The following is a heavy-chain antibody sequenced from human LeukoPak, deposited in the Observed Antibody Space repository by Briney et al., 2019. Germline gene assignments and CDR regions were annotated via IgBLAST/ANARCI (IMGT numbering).Heavy chain of an antibody. V-gene: IGHV3-23*01. CDR1: GYTFSSYA. CDR3: AKSRDYGDHSLNY. Sequence: PGGSLRLSCAASGYTFSSYAMSWVRQAPGKGLEWVSAISGSGGSTYYADSVKGRFTISRDNSKNTLYLQMNSLRAEDTAVYYCAKSRDYGDHSLNYWGQGTLVTVSS. CDR2: ISGSGGST. D-gene: IGHD4-17*01. J-gene: IGHJ4*02.